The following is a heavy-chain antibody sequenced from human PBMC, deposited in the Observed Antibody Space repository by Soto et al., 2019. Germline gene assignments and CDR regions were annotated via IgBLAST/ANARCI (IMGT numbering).Heavy chain of an antibody. CDR3: AKEIKVAGDLDY. Sequence: PSGSLRLSCVDSGFTFSRYGIHWVRQAPGKGLEWVAVISNDGSKEYYADSVKGRFTISRDNSKNTLYLQMDSLRPEDTAFYYCAKEIKVAGDLDYWGHGTLVTVS. J-gene: IGHJ4*01. D-gene: IGHD6-19*01. CDR1: GFTFSRYG. CDR2: ISNDGSKE. V-gene: IGHV3-30*18.